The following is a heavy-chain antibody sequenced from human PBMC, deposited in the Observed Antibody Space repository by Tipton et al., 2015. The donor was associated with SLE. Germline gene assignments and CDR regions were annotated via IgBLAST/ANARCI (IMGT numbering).Heavy chain of an antibody. CDR3: ARAAFRYYYAMDI. CDR2: IYYSGST. Sequence: GLVKPSETLSLTCTVSGASVSSTSHYWTWIRQPPGKGLEWIGYIYYSGSTNYNPSLKSRVTISKDTSKNQFSLELSSVTAADTAVYYCARAAFRYYYAMDIWGQGSTVTVSS. CDR1: GASVSSTSHY. V-gene: IGHV4-61*01. J-gene: IGHJ6*02.